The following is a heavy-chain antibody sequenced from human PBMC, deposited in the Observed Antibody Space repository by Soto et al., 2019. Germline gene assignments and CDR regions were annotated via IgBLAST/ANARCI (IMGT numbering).Heavy chain of an antibody. CDR2: ITGSGTTT. D-gene: IGHD1-1*01. Sequence: GGSLRLSCAASGFPFSSNSVNWVRQAPGKGLEWISYITGSGTTTRYADSVKGRFTLSRDNAKNSLFLDMNSLTDEDTAVYYCARDLNWAFDHWGRGTLVTVSS. V-gene: IGHV3-48*02. CDR1: GFPFSSNS. J-gene: IGHJ5*02. CDR3: ARDLNWAFDH.